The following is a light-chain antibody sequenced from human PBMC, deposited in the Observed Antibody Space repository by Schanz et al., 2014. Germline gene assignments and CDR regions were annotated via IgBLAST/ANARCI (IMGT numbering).Light chain of an antibody. CDR1: QSVSSSY. J-gene: IGKJ1*01. Sequence: EIVLTQSPGTLSLSPGERATLSCRASQSVSSSYLAWYQQKPGQAPRVIINGASSRATGIPDRFSGSGSGTDFTLTISGLEPEDFAVYYCQQRSNWPWTFGQGTKVEIK. CDR2: GAS. CDR3: QQRSNWPWT. V-gene: IGKV3D-20*02.